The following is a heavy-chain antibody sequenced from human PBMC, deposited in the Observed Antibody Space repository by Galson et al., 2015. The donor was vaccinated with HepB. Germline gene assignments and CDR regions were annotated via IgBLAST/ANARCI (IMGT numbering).Heavy chain of an antibody. V-gene: IGHV3-48*01. J-gene: IGHJ5*02. CDR3: AREGRSSSWYLSGWFDP. Sequence: SLRLSCAASGFTFSSYSMNWVRQAPGKGLEWVSYISSSSSTIYYADPVKGRFTISRDNTKNSLYLRMNSLRAEDTAVYYCAREGRSSSWYLSGWFDPWGQGTLVTVSS. CDR1: GFTFSSYS. CDR2: ISSSSSTI. D-gene: IGHD6-13*01.